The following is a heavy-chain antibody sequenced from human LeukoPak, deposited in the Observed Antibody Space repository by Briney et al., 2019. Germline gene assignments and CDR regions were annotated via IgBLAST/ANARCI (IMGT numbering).Heavy chain of an antibody. CDR3: ARSRRGYYMDV. CDR1: GYPFSNYD. V-gene: IGHV1-8*01. J-gene: IGHJ6*03. Sequence: ASVKVSCKASGYPFSNYDVNWVRQATGQGLEWMAWMNPGSGDTGYAQKFQGRLTMSSNISMSTASMELRSLTSEDTAVYFCARSRRGYYMDVWGTGTPVTVSS. CDR2: MNPGSGDT.